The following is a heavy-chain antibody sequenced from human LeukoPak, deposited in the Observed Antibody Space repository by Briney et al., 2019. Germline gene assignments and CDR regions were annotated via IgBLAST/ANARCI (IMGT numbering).Heavy chain of an antibody. CDR3: ARDRYSSSWYLDY. Sequence: GGSLRLSCAASGFTFSSYGMHWVRQAPGKGLEWVAVIWYDGSNKYYADSVKGRFTISRDNSKNTLYLQMNSLRAEDTAVYYCARDRYSSSWYLDYWGREPWSPSPQ. V-gene: IGHV3-33*01. CDR1: GFTFSSYG. J-gene: IGHJ4*02. CDR2: IWYDGSNK. D-gene: IGHD6-13*01.